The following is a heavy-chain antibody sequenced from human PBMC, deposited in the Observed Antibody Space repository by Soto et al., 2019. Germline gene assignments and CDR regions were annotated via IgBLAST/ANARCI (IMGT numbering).Heavy chain of an antibody. CDR1: GGSVNSGSYY. D-gene: IGHD3-16*01. CDR2: IYYTGYI. CDR3: ARVLGDLNFQGVRFDP. J-gene: IGHJ5*02. V-gene: IGHV4-61*01. Sequence: PSETLSLPCTVSGGSVNSGSYYWSWVRQPPGKGLEWIGNIYYTGYINYNPSFTSRVTLFIDLSNNQFSLELRSVTAADTAVYYCARVLGDLNFQGVRFDPWGQGILVTVSS.